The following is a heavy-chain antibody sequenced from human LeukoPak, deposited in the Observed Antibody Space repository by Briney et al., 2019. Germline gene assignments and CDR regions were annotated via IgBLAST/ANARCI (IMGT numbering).Heavy chain of an antibody. CDR1: GFTFRNYW. CDR2: IYSGGNT. Sequence: GGSLRLSCAASGFTFRNYWMSWVRQAPGKGLEWVSFIYSGGNTHYSDSVKGRFTISRDNSKNTLYLQMNSLRAEDTAVYYCAKDSRQYYYDSSGYLPEYWGQGTLVTVSS. CDR3: AKDSRQYYYDSSGYLPEY. V-gene: IGHV3-23*01. D-gene: IGHD3-22*01. J-gene: IGHJ4*02.